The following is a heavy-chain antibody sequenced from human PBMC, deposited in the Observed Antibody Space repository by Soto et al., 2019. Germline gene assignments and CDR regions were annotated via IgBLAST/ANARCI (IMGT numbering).Heavy chain of an antibody. CDR2: IKSKTDGGTT. V-gene: IGHV3-15*01. J-gene: IGHJ4*02. D-gene: IGHD3-3*01. CDR1: GFTFSNAW. CDR3: TTDNTSPYDFWSGYYPIDY. Sequence: GGSLRLSCAASGFTFSNAWMSWVRQARGKGLEWVGRIKSKTDGGTTDYAAPVKGRFTISRDDSKNTLYLQMNSLKTEDTAVYYCTTDNTSPYDFWSGYYPIDYWGQGTLVTVSS.